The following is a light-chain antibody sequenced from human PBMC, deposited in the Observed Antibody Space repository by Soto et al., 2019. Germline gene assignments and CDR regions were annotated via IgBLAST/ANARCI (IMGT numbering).Light chain of an antibody. CDR2: DAS. Sequence: IVMTQSPAPLSVSPGESVTLSCRASQILASKLARYQQRPGQAPRLLIYDASIRATGIPASFSGSGSGTEFTLTISGLQSEDFGVYYCQQYKIWRAFGQGTNVEL. J-gene: IGKJ1*01. CDR3: QQYKIWRA. V-gene: IGKV3-15*01. CDR1: QILASK.